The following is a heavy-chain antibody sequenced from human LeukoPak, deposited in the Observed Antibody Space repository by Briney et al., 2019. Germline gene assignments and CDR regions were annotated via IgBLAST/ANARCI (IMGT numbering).Heavy chain of an antibody. CDR3: ASGWSTGTHYYYYYYMDV. CDR2: IIPILGIA. V-gene: IGHV1-69*04. Sequence: ASVKVSCKASGGTFSSYAISWVRQAPGQGLEWMGRIIPILGIANYAQKFQGRVTITADKSTSTAYMELSSLRSEDTAVYYCASGWSTGTHYYYYYYMDVWGKGTTVTVSS. D-gene: IGHD2-15*01. CDR1: GGTFSSYA. J-gene: IGHJ6*03.